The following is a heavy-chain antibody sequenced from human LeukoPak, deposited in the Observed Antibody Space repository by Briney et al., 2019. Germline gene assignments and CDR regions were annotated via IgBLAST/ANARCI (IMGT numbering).Heavy chain of an antibody. CDR1: GFTFSDYY. CDR2: ISSSGSTI. Sequence: GGSLRLSCAASGFTFSDYYMSWIRQAPGKELEWVSYISSSGSTIYYADSVKGRFTISRDNAKNSLYLQMNSLRAEDTAVYYCARGYYYDSSGYTPDAFDIWGQGTMVTVSS. V-gene: IGHV3-11*01. CDR3: ARGYYYDSSGYTPDAFDI. J-gene: IGHJ3*02. D-gene: IGHD3-22*01.